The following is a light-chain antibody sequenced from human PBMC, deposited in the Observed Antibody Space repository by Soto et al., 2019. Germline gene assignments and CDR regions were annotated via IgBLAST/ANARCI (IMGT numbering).Light chain of an antibody. CDR2: DAS. CDR3: QQRTNWL. J-gene: IGKJ4*01. CDR1: QSVSIY. Sequence: EIVLTQSPATLSLSPGERATLSCRASQSVSIYLAWYQQKPGQAPRLLIYDASNRATGIPARFSGSGSETDFTLTISSLEPEDFAVYYCQQRTNWLFGGGTKVEIK. V-gene: IGKV3-11*01.